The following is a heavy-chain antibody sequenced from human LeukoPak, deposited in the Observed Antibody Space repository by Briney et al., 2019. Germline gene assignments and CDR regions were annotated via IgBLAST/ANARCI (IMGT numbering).Heavy chain of an antibody. D-gene: IGHD3-22*01. J-gene: IGHJ4*02. CDR2: IYHSGST. CDR1: GGSISSSSYY. CDR3: ARWGTITMIVVG. V-gene: IGHV4-39*07. Sequence: SETLSLTCTVSGGSISSSSYYWGWIRQPPGKGLEWIGSIYHSGSTYYNPSLKSRVTISVDTSKNQFSLKLSSVTAADTAVYYCARWGTITMIVVGWGQGTLVTVSS.